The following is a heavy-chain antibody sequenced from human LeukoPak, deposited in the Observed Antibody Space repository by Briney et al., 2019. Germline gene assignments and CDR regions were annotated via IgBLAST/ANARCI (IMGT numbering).Heavy chain of an antibody. Sequence: ASVKVSCKASGYTLTGYYMHWVRQAPGQGLEWMGWINPNSGGTNYARKFQGRVTMTRDTSISTAYMELSRLRSDDTAVYYCARAAPFYYYDSSEVFDYWGQGTLVTVSS. D-gene: IGHD3-22*01. V-gene: IGHV1-2*02. CDR1: GYTLTGYY. CDR3: ARAAPFYYYDSSEVFDY. CDR2: INPNSGGT. J-gene: IGHJ4*02.